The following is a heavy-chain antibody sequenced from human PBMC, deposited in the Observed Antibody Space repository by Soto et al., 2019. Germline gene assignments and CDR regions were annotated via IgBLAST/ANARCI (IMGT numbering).Heavy chain of an antibody. CDR1: GFTFSSYA. J-gene: IGHJ4*02. D-gene: IGHD3-22*01. CDR3: ANLDYYDSSGYDPFDY. V-gene: IGHV3-23*01. CDR2: ISGSGGST. Sequence: GESLKISCAASGFTFSSYAMSWVRQAPGKGLEWVSAISGSGGSTYYADSVKGRFTISRDNSKNTLYLQMNSLRAEDTAVYYCANLDYYDSSGYDPFDYWGQGALVTVSS.